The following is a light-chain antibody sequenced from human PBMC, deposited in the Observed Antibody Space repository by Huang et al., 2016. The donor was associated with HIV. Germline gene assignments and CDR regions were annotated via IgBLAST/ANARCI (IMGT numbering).Light chain of an antibody. V-gene: IGKV1-33*01. J-gene: IGKJ3*01. Sequence: DIQMTQSPSSLSASIGDRVTITCRASRHIYSYLNWYQHRPGKAPKLLIYDAAKLEVGVPSRFSGSGSGRNFTLIMSSLQPEDFATYYCQQYDSLPRTFGPGTKV. CDR1: RHIYSY. CDR2: DAA. CDR3: QQYDSLPRT.